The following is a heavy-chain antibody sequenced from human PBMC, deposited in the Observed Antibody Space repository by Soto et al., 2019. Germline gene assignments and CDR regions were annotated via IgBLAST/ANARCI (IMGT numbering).Heavy chain of an antibody. V-gene: IGHV3-33*01. Sequence: QVKLVESGGGVVQPGRSLRLSCAASGFTFSNHGMHWVRQAPGKGLEWVTVIWYDGTNRFYADSVKGRFTISRDISEKTVFLQMNSLRAEDTAVYYCARESSSGRRDRIDYWGQGTLVTVSS. CDR3: ARESSSGRRDRIDY. CDR1: GFTFSNHG. D-gene: IGHD6-19*01. J-gene: IGHJ4*02. CDR2: IWYDGTNR.